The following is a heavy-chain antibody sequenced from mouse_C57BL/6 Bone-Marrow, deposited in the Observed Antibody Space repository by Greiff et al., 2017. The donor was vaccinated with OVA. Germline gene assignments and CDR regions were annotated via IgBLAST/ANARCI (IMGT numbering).Heavy chain of an antibody. CDR3: TRRSSGY. Sequence: EVKLVESGAELVRPGASVKLSCTASGFNIKDDYMHWVKQRPEQGLEWIGWIDPENGDTEYASKFQGKATITADTSSNTAYLQLSSLTSEDTAVYYCTRRSSGYWGQGTTLTVSS. CDR2: IDPENGDT. D-gene: IGHD1-1*01. CDR1: GFNIKDDY. V-gene: IGHV14-4*01. J-gene: IGHJ2*01.